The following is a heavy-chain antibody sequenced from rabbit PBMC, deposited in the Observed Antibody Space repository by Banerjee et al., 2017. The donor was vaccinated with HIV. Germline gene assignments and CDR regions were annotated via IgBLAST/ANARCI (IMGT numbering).Heavy chain of an antibody. CDR1: GFSFSSSYW. Sequence: EESGGDLVKPEGSLTLTCTASGFSFSSSYWICWVRQAPGKGLEWIACIYAGDGNTYYASWAKGRFTISKTSSTTVTLQMTSLTAADTATYFCARRGSDWGDDLWGPGTLVTVS. V-gene: IGHV1S45*01. CDR3: ARRGSDWGDDL. D-gene: IGHD4-1*01. J-gene: IGHJ4*01. CDR2: IYAGDGNT.